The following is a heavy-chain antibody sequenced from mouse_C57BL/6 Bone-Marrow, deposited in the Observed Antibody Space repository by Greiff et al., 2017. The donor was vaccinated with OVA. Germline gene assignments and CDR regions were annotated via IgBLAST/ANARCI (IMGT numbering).Heavy chain of an antibody. CDR1: GFTFSSYG. J-gene: IGHJ4*01. CDR2: ISSGGSYT. V-gene: IGHV5-6*01. CDR3: ARKGGSSSYYYAMDY. D-gene: IGHD1-1*01. Sequence: EVKLVESGGDLVKPGGSLKLSCAASGFTFSSYGMSWVRQTPDKRLEWVATISSGGSYTYYPDSVKGRFTISRDNAKNTLYLQMSSLKSEDTAMYYGARKGGSSSYYYAMDYWGQGTSVTVSA.